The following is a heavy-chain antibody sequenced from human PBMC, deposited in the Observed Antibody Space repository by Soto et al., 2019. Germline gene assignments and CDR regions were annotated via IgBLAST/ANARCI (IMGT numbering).Heavy chain of an antibody. J-gene: IGHJ4*02. D-gene: IGHD2-15*01. CDR3: ARNKWAAVPQYSFDY. V-gene: IGHV3-33*01. Sequence: WGSLRLSCAASGFTCSSYGMHWVRQAPCKGLEWVAVIWYDGSNKYYADSVKCRFNISRDTSKNRLYLQMNSLRAEDTAVYYCARNKWAAVPQYSFDYWGQGTLVTVSS. CDR2: IWYDGSNK. CDR1: GFTCSSYG.